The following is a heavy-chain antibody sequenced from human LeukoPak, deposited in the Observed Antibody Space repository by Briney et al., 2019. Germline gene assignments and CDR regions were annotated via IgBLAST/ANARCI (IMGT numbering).Heavy chain of an antibody. Sequence: GRSLRLSCAASGFTFSNYAMHWVRQAPGKGLECVALIWYDGSNEFYADSVKGRFTISRDNSKNTLYLQMNSLRAEDTAIYYCAREAGYDTGGYPRDYWGQGTLDTVSS. V-gene: IGHV3-33*01. CDR3: AREAGYDTGGYPRDY. D-gene: IGHD2-8*02. CDR2: IWYDGSNE. CDR1: GFTFSNYA. J-gene: IGHJ4*02.